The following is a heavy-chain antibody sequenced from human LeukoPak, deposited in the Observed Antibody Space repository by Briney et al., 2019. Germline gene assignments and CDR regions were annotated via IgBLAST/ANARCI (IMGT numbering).Heavy chain of an antibody. J-gene: IGHJ4*02. CDR3: ARAVSGRFDY. CDR2: IYYSGST. V-gene: IGHV4-59*08. CDR1: GGSMSPYH. Sequence: SETLSLTCTVSGGSMSPYHWGWIREPPGKGLEWTGYIYYSGSTNYNPSLDSRVTISVDTSKNQFSLRLSSVTAADTAIYYCARAVSGRFDYWGQGTLVTVSS. D-gene: IGHD6-19*01.